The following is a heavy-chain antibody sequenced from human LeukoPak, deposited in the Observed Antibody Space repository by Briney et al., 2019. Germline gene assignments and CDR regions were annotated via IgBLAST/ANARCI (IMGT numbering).Heavy chain of an antibody. V-gene: IGHV3-11*01. J-gene: IGHJ4*02. Sequence: SSSGSTIYYADSVKGRFTISRDNAKNSLYLQMNSLRAEDTAVYYCARDLGDGYGGYYFDYWGQGTLVTVSS. CDR2: SSSGSTI. D-gene: IGHD5-24*01. CDR3: ARDLGDGYGGYYFDY.